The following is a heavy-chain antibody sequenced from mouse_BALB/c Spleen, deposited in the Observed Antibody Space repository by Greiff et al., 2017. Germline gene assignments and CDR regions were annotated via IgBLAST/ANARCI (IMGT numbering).Heavy chain of an antibody. J-gene: IGHJ3*01. CDR3: ARGLRLQEFAY. CDR1: GYSITSDYA. V-gene: IGHV3-2*02. CDR2: ISYSGST. Sequence: EVQLQQSGPGLVKPSQSLSLTCTVTGYSITSDYAWNWIRQFPGNKLEWMGYISYSGSTSYNPSLKSRISITRDTSKNQFFLQLNSVTTEDTATYYCARGLRLQEFAYWGQGTLVTVSA. D-gene: IGHD1-2*01.